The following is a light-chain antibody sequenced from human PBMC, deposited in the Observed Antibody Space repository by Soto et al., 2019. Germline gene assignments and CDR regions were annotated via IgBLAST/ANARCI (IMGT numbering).Light chain of an antibody. J-gene: IGLJ1*01. Sequence: QSALTQPASVSGSPGQSITISCTGTIADVGAYNYVSWYQQRPGSAPQLIMYDVNNRPSGASHRFSGSKSGHTAYLTISGLQSDDEANYHCSSYTSTYSLVFGTGTKLTVL. CDR2: DVN. V-gene: IGLV2-14*03. CDR1: IADVGAYNY. CDR3: SSYTSTYSLV.